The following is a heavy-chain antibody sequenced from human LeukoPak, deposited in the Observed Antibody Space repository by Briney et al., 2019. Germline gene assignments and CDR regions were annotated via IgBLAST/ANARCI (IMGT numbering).Heavy chain of an antibody. J-gene: IGHJ4*02. Sequence: GGSLRLSCAASGFIFSTSVMSWVRQAPGKGLEWVSAISGDGSSTYYADSVKGRFTTSRDNSKNTLYLQMNSLRAEDTAIYYCAKGSAAARPYYFDYWGQGTLVTVSS. CDR1: GFIFSTSV. D-gene: IGHD6-6*01. CDR3: AKGSAAARPYYFDY. CDR2: ISGDGSST. V-gene: IGHV3-23*01.